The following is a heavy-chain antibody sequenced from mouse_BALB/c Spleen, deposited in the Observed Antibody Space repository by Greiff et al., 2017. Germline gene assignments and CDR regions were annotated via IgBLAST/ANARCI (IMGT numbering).Heavy chain of an antibody. CDR3: ARDGNYPFAY. J-gene: IGHJ3*01. Sequence: QVQLQQSGAELARPGASVKLSCKASGYTFTSYWMQWVKQRPGQGLEWIGAIYPGDGDTRYTQKFKGKATLTADKSSSTAYMQLSSLASEDSAVYYCARDGNYPFAYWGQGTLVTVSA. D-gene: IGHD2-1*01. CDR2: IYPGDGDT. CDR1: GYTFTSYW. V-gene: IGHV1-87*01.